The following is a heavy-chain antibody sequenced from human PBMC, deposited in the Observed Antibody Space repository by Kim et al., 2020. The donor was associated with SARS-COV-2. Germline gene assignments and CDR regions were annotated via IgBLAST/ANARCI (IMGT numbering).Heavy chain of an antibody. CDR3: ARGRRVAAAGRKNWFDP. D-gene: IGHD6-13*01. CDR1: GGSFSGYY. V-gene: IGHV4-34*01. CDR2: INHSGST. Sequence: SETLSLTCAVYGGSFSGYYWSWIRQPPGKGLEWIGEINHSGSTNYNPSLKSRVTISVDTSKNQFSLKLSSVTAADTAVYYCARGRRVAAAGRKNWFDPWGQGTLVTVSS. J-gene: IGHJ5*02.